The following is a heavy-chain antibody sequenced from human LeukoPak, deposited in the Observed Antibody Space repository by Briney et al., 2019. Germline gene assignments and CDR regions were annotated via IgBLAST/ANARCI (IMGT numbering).Heavy chain of an antibody. Sequence: ASVKVSCKASGYTFTSYYMHWVRQAPGQGLEWMGIINPSGGSTSYAQKFRGRVTMTRDMSTSTVYMELSSLRSEDTAVYYCARGLPQGPQYYYDSSGYEFWGQGTLVTVSS. CDR2: INPSGGST. D-gene: IGHD3-22*01. J-gene: IGHJ4*02. CDR3: ARGLPQGPQYYYDSSGYEF. CDR1: GYTFTSYY. V-gene: IGHV1-46*01.